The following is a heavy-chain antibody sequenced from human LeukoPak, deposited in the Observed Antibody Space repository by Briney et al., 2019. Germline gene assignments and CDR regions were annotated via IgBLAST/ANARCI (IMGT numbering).Heavy chain of an antibody. J-gene: IGHJ4*02. Sequence: ASVNVSCKASGYTFTGYYMHWVRQAPGQGLEWMGWINPNSGGTNYAQKFQGRVTMTRNTSISTAYMELSSLRSEDTAVYYCARPYSYGSKRFDYWGQGTLVTVSS. CDR3: ARPYSYGSKRFDY. CDR1: GYTFTGYY. V-gene: IGHV1-2*02. D-gene: IGHD5-18*01. CDR2: INPNSGGT.